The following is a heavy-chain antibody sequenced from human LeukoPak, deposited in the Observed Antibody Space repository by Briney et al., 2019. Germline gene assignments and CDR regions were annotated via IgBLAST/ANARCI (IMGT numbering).Heavy chain of an antibody. V-gene: IGHV1-2*06. CDR1: GYTFTGYY. CDR3: TRESGSYHGNDY. CDR2: ISPNNGGT. D-gene: IGHD1-26*01. Sequence: GASVKVSCKASGYTFTGYYMHWVRQAPGQGLEWMGRISPNNGGTNYAQKFQGRVTMTGDTSISTAYMELSSLRSDDTAVYYCTRESGSYHGNDYWGQGTLVTVSS. J-gene: IGHJ4*02.